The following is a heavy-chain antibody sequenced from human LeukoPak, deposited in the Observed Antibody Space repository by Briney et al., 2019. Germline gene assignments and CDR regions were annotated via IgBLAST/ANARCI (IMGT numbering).Heavy chain of an antibody. CDR1: RGSISGFY. Sequence: SETLSLTCTISRGSISGFYWSWIRQPPGKGLEWIGYIYYSGSSNYNPSLKSRVTISVDTSKDQFSLKLSSVTAADTAVYYCARNRASGTPYFDCWGQGLLVTVSS. D-gene: IGHD3-10*01. V-gene: IGHV4-59*08. J-gene: IGHJ4*02. CDR3: ARNRASGTPYFDC. CDR2: IYYSGSS.